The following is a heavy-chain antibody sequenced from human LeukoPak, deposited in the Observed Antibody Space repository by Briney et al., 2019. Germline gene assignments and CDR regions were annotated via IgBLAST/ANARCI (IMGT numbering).Heavy chain of an antibody. CDR2: ISAYNGNT. J-gene: IGHJ3*02. CDR1: GYTFTSYG. Sequence: ASVKVSCKASGYTFTSYGISWVRQAPGQGLEWMGWISAYNGNTNCAQKLQGRVTMTTDTSTSTAYMELRSLRSDDTAVYYCARDHIAVAGNAAFDIWGQGTMVTVSS. V-gene: IGHV1-18*01. CDR3: ARDHIAVAGNAAFDI. D-gene: IGHD6-19*01.